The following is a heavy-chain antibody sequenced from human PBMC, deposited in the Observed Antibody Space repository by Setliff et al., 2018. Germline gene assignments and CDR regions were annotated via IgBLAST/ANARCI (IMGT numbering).Heavy chain of an antibody. CDR1: GFTFSTYW. Sequence: PEGSLRLSCAASGFTFSTYWMSWVRQAPGKGLEWVANIKQDGSEKYYADSVKGRFTISRDNVKNSLFLQMNSLRAEDTAVYYCVRDLHWGFDYWGLGTLVTVSS. CDR3: VRDLHWGFDY. V-gene: IGHV3-7*01. CDR2: IKQDGSEK. D-gene: IGHD7-27*01. J-gene: IGHJ4*02.